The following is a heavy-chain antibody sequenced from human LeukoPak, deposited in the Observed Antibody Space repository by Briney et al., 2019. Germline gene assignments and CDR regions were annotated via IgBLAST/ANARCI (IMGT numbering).Heavy chain of an antibody. CDR1: GFTFSSYG. V-gene: IGHV3-30*18. CDR2: ISYDGSNK. Sequence: PGRSLRLSCAASGFTFSSYGMHWVRQAPGKGLEWVAVISYDGSNKYYADSVKGRFTISRDNSKNTLYLQMNSLRAEDTAVYYCAKPVLRYFDWLSGFDYWGQGTLVTVSS. CDR3: AKPVLRYFDWLSGFDY. J-gene: IGHJ4*02. D-gene: IGHD3-9*01.